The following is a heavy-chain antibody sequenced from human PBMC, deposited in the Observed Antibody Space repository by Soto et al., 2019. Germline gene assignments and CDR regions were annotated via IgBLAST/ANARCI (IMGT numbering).Heavy chain of an antibody. J-gene: IGHJ4*02. D-gene: IGHD5-12*01. Sequence: EVQLVESGGGLVQPGGSLRLSCEASGFTFSNNWMSWVRQAPGKGLEGVANIKRDGSEKYYVDSVKGRFTISRDNAKNSLYLQMNSLRADDTALYYCASLEWESSGYADYWGQGTLVTVSS. CDR2: IKRDGSEK. CDR1: GFTFSNNW. V-gene: IGHV3-7*03. CDR3: ASLEWESSGYADY.